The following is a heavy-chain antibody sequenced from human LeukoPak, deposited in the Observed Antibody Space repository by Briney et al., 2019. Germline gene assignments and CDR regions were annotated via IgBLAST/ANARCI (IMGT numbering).Heavy chain of an antibody. V-gene: IGHV1-24*01. Sequence: VASVKVSCKVSGYTLTELSMHWVRQAPGKGLEWMGGFDPEDGETIYAQKFQGRVTMTEDTSTDTAYMELGSLRSEDTAVYYCATAPWDGYGRFDYWGQGTLVTVSS. CDR1: GYTLTELS. CDR3: ATAPWDGYGRFDY. D-gene: IGHD5-18*01. CDR2: FDPEDGET. J-gene: IGHJ4*02.